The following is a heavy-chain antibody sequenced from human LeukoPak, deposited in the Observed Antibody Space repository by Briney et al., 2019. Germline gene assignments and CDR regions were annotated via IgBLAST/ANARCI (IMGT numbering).Heavy chain of an antibody. D-gene: IGHD2-2*01. V-gene: IGHV4-30-4*08. J-gene: IGHJ5*02. CDR2: IYYSGST. CDR3: ARDCYCSSTSCYGYNWFDP. Sequence: PSQTLSLTCTVSGGSISSGDYYWSWIRQPPGKGLEWIGYIYYSGSTYYNPSLKSRVTISVDTSKNQFSLKLSSGTAADTAVYYCARDCYCSSTSCYGYNWFDPWGQGTLVTVSS. CDR1: GGSISSGDYY.